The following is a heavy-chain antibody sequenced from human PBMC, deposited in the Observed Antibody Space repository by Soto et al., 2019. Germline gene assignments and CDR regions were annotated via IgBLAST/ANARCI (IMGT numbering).Heavy chain of an antibody. Sequence: EVQLLQSGGGLAQPGTSLRLSCAASGFTFKYYAMTWVRQAPGKGLEWVSTISGSGDKTDYADSVKGRFRVSRDNHKDTLYLHMDSLRADDTALYYCARESTWYGGQYFQDWGQGTLVTVSS. J-gene: IGHJ1*01. D-gene: IGHD3-16*01. CDR1: GFTFKYYA. CDR2: ISGSGDKT. V-gene: IGHV3-23*01. CDR3: ARESTWYGGQYFQD.